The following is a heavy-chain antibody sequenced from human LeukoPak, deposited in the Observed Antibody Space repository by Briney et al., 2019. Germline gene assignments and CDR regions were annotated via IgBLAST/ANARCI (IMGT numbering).Heavy chain of an antibody. CDR1: GFTFSSYW. J-gene: IGHJ3*01. Sequence: GGSLRLSCAASGFTFSSYWMHWVRQAPGKGLVWVSRVKSDGSSKNYADSVKGRFTVSRDNAKNTLILQMNSLRAEDTAVYYCARGGSPPEALGDTFDVWGHGTLVTVSS. V-gene: IGHV3-74*01. D-gene: IGHD1-26*01. CDR3: ARGGSPPEALGDTFDV. CDR2: VKSDGSSK.